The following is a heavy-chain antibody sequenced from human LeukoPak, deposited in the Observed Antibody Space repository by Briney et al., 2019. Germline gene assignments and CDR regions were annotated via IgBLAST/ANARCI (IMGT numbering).Heavy chain of an antibody. CDR3: ARGDYYGSPKVVAA. J-gene: IGHJ5*02. CDR2: INPNSGDT. D-gene: IGHD3-10*01. V-gene: IGHV1-2*02. CDR1: GYTFTDYY. Sequence: ASVKVSCKTSGYTFTDYYINWVRQAPGQGLEWMGWINPNSGDTNYAQKFQDRVTMTRDTSISTAYIELNLLRSDDTAVYYCARGDYYGSPKVVAAWGQGTLVTVSS.